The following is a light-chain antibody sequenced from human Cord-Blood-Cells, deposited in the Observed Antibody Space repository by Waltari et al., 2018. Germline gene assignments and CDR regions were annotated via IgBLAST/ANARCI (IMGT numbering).Light chain of an antibody. Sequence: DIQMTQSPSSLSASVGDRVTSTCWASQSNSSYLNWYQQKPGKVPKLLIYAASSLQSGVPSRFSGSGSWTDFTLTISSLQPEDFATYYCQQSYSTPYTFGQGTKLEIK. CDR3: QQSYSTPYT. V-gene: IGKV1-39*01. J-gene: IGKJ2*01. CDR2: AAS. CDR1: QSNSSY.